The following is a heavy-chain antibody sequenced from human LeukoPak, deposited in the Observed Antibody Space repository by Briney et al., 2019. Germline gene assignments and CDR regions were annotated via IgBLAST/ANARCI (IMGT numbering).Heavy chain of an antibody. Sequence: PGGSLRLSCAASGFTFSSYWMHWVRQAPGKGLEWVSSISSSSSYIYYADSVKGRFTISRDNAKNSLYLQMNSLRAEDTAVYYCARDLNQQSQWLANYYYYYMDVWGKGTTVTVSS. D-gene: IGHD6-19*01. V-gene: IGHV3-21*01. CDR3: ARDLNQQSQWLANYYYYYMDV. J-gene: IGHJ6*03. CDR2: ISSSSSYI. CDR1: GFTFSSYW.